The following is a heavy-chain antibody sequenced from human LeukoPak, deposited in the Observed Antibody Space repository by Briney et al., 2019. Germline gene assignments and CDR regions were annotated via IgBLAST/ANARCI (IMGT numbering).Heavy chain of an antibody. J-gene: IGHJ4*02. V-gene: IGHV3-7*01. CDR3: ARGGLGSVILERYCFDY. CDR1: GFTFSNYE. Sequence: GGSLRLSCAASGFTFSNYEMNWVRQAPGKGLEWVANIKQDGSEKYYVDSVKGRFTISRDNAKNSLYLQMNSLRAGDTAVYYCARGGLGSVILERYCFDYWGQGTLVTVSS. D-gene: IGHD5-24*01. CDR2: IKQDGSEK.